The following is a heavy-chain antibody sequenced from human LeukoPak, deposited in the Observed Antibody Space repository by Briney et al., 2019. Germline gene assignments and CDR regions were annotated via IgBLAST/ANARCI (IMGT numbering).Heavy chain of an antibody. CDR1: GFTFSSYA. J-gene: IGHJ6*02. CDR3: TRDKWDLWFGESTNDFGMDV. CDR2: ISYDGSNK. D-gene: IGHD3-10*01. V-gene: IGHV3-30*04. Sequence: GGSLRLSCAASGFTFSSYAMHWVRQAPGKGLEWVAVISYDGSNKYYADSVKGRLTISRDNSKNMVYLQMNSLRVEDTAIYYCTRDKWDLWFGESTNDFGMDVWGLGTAVTVSS.